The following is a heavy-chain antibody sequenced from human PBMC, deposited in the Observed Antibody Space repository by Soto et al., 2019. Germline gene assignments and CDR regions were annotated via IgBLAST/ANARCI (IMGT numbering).Heavy chain of an antibody. J-gene: IGHJ2*01. CDR2: IYSGGST. V-gene: IGHV3-66*01. CDR1: GFTVSDNY. D-gene: IGHD2-8*01. Sequence: EVQLVESGGGLVQPGGSLRLSCAASGFTVSDNYVRWVRQAPGKGLECVSLIYSGGSTYYADSVKDRFTISRDSFTNTLYLQMNGLRGDDTTVYYCASSPNRGRWGRGTLVTVSS. CDR3: ASSPNRGR.